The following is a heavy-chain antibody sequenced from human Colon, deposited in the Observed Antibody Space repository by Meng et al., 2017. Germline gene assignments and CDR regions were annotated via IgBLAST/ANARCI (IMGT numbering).Heavy chain of an antibody. CDR1: GFTFSDYY. Sequence: GESLKISCAASGFTFSDYYMSWIRQAPGKGLEWVSYISSSGSTIYYADSVKGRFTISRDNAKNSLYLQMNSLRAEDTAVYYCARINHSIAVAGTFRGYYFDYWGQGTLDTVSS. J-gene: IGHJ4*02. CDR2: ISSSGSTI. V-gene: IGHV3-11*04. D-gene: IGHD6-19*01. CDR3: ARINHSIAVAGTFRGYYFDY.